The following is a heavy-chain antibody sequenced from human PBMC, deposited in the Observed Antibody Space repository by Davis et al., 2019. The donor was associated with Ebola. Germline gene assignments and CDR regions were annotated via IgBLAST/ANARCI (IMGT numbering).Heavy chain of an antibody. CDR2: IRSKANSYAT. V-gene: IGHV3-73*01. CDR3: ARSPLPFYYYGMDV. CDR1: GFTFSGSA. Sequence: GESLKISCAASGFTFSGSAMHWVRQASGKGLEWVGRIRSKANSYATAYAASVKGRFTISRDDSKNTAYLQMNSLKTEDTAVYYCARSPLPFYYYGMDVWGQGTTVTVSS. J-gene: IGHJ6*02.